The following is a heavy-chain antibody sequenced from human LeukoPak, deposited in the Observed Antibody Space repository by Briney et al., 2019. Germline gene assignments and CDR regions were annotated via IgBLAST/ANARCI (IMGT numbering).Heavy chain of an antibody. D-gene: IGHD2-2*02. CDR1: GGSIRSSSYY. CDR2: IYYSGNT. J-gene: IGHJ4*02. V-gene: IGHV4-39*01. CDR3: ATTPVEVVPAAIVYFDY. Sequence: SETLSLTCTVSGGSIRSSSYYWGWIRQPPGKGLEWIGSIYYSGNTYYNPSLKSRVTISVDTSKNQFSLKLSSVTAADTAVYYCATTPVEVVPAAIVYFDYWGQGTLVTVSS.